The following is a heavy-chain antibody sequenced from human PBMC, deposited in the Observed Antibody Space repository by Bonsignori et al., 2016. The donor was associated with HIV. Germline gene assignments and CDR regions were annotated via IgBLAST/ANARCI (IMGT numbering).Heavy chain of an antibody. CDR3: ARSYSSSFDAFDI. J-gene: IGHJ3*02. D-gene: IGHD6-6*01. V-gene: IGHV4-59*01. Sequence: RQAPGKGLECLGYIYYTGSTNYNPSLKSRVTISVDTSKNQFSLKLSSVTSADTAVYYCARSYSSSFDAFDIWGQGTMVTVSS. CDR2: IYYTGST.